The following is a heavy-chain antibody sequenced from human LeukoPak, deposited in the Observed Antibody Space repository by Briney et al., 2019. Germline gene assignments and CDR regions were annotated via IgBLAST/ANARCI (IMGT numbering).Heavy chain of an antibody. V-gene: IGHV3-21*01. D-gene: IGHD2-21*02. Sequence: GGSLRLSCAASGFTFSSYGMNWVRQAPGKGLEWVSSISSSSSYIYYADSVKGRFTISRDNAKNSLYLQMNSLRAEDTAVYYCARDLVAYCGGDCYSIYMDVWGKGTTVTVSS. CDR2: ISSSSSYI. CDR3: ARDLVAYCGGDCYSIYMDV. CDR1: GFTFSSYG. J-gene: IGHJ6*03.